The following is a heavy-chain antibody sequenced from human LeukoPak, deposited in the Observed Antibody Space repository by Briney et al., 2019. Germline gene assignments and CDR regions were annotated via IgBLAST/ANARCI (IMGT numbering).Heavy chain of an antibody. V-gene: IGHV3-48*01. CDR1: GFTFSSYS. CDR3: ARDYRAFVVVPAAPRYFDY. Sequence: PGGSLRLSCAASGFTFSSYSMNWVRQAPGKGPEWVSYISSSSSTIYYADSVKGRFTISRDNAKNSLYLQMNSLRAEDTAVYYCARDYRAFVVVPAAPRYFDYWGQGTLVTVSS. D-gene: IGHD2-2*01. CDR2: ISSSSSTI. J-gene: IGHJ4*02.